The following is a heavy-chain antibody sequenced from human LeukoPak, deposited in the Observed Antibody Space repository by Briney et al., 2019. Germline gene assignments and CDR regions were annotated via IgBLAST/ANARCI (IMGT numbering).Heavy chain of an antibody. J-gene: IGHJ6*03. Sequence: PGGSLRLSCAASGFSFSSYGMHWVRQAPGKGLEWVAFIRYDGSNKYYADSVKGRFTISRDNSKNTLYLQMNSLRAEDTAVYYCAKERSYGPWGDYYYYYYMDVWGKGTTVTISS. CDR2: IRYDGSNK. D-gene: IGHD5-18*01. V-gene: IGHV3-30*02. CDR1: GFSFSSYG. CDR3: AKERSYGPWGDYYYYYYMDV.